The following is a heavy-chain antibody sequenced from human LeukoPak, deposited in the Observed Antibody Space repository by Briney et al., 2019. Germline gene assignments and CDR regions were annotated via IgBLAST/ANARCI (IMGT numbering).Heavy chain of an antibody. J-gene: IGHJ6*04. V-gene: IGHV1-69*01. CDR1: GGTFSSYA. Sequence: SVKVSCEASGGTFSSYAISWVRQAPGQGLEWMGGIIPIFGTANYAQKFQGRVTITADESTSTAYMELSSLRSEDTAVYYCAREGVEQWLVGRLDVWGKGTTVTVSS. CDR2: IIPIFGTA. D-gene: IGHD6-19*01. CDR3: AREGVEQWLVGRLDV.